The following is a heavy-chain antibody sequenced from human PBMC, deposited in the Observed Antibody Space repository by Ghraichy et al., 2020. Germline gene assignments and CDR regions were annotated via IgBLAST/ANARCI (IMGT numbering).Heavy chain of an antibody. V-gene: IGHV1-2*04. CDR3: ARGGGSWYQLLFH. D-gene: IGHD2-2*01. J-gene: IGHJ4*02. Sequence: ASVKVSCKASGYTFTGYYMHWVRQAPGQGLEWMGWINPNSGGTNYAQKFQGWVTMTRDTSISTAYMELSRLRSDDTAVYYCARGGGSWYQLLFHWGQGTLVTVSS. CDR1: GYTFTGYY. CDR2: INPNSGGT.